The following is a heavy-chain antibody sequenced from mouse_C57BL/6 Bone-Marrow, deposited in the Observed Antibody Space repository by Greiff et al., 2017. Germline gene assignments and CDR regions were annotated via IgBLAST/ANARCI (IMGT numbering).Heavy chain of an antibody. V-gene: IGHV5-6*02. Sequence: DVKLVESGGDLVKPGGSLKLSCAASGFTFSSYGMSWVRQTPDKRLEWVATISSGGSYTYYPDSVKGRVTISRDNAKNTLYLQMSSLKSEDTARYYCARHGNYYYAGYFDYWGQGPPLTVSS. D-gene: IGHD2-4*01. CDR2: ISSGGSYT. CDR1: GFTFSSYG. J-gene: IGHJ2*01. CDR3: ARHGNYYYAGYFDY.